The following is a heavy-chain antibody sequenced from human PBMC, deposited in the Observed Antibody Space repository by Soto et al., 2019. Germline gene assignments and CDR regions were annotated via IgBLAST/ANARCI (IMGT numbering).Heavy chain of an antibody. Sequence: QVQLQESGPGLVRPSETLSLTCSVSGGSISDYQWNWIRQSPGKGLEWIGYIYYSGRTNYNPSLKSRVTISLDTSTKQFSLRLRSVTAADTGVYYCARMRGLGEISPYFDYWVQGTLVTVSS. CDR2: IYYSGRT. D-gene: IGHD3-16*02. CDR1: GGSISDYQ. J-gene: IGHJ4*02. CDR3: ARMRGLGEISPYFDY. V-gene: IGHV4-59*01.